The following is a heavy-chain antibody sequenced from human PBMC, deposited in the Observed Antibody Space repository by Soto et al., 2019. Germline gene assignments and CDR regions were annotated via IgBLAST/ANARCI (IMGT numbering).Heavy chain of an antibody. Sequence: GDSLKISCKGSGYSFNTFWIAWVRQMPGKGLEWMGIIYPEDSDARYSPSFQGQVTISADKSISTAYLQGNSLKASDTAMYYCQRQRLGGYYLLEDFNLWGQGTRGTVSS. D-gene: IGHD3-22*01. V-gene: IGHV5-51*01. J-gene: IGHJ3*01. CDR1: GYSFNTFW. CDR3: QRQRLGGYYLLEDFNL. CDR2: IYPEDSDA.